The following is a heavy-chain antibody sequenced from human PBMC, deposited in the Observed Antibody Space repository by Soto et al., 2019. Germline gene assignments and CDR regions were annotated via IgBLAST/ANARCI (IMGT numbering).Heavy chain of an antibody. CDR2: ISDSGST. J-gene: IGHJ4*02. V-gene: IGHV4-31*03. D-gene: IGHD3-9*01. CDR1: GGSISSGGYY. CDR3: ARTTFYDIFTAYYSLFDY. Sequence: QVQLQESGPGLVKPSQTLTLTCTVSGGSISSGGYYWSWIRQHPGKGLEWIGHISDSGSTYYNPSLKSRVTILVDTSKNHFSLKLSAVTAADTAVYYCARTTFYDIFTAYYSLFDYWGQGTLVTVSS.